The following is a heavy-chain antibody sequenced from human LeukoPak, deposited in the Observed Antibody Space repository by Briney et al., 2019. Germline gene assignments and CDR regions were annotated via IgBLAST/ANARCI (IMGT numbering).Heavy chain of an antibody. CDR1: GFTFRNYV. D-gene: IGHD1-26*01. J-gene: IGHJ4*02. CDR2: ISGGGGST. CDR3: ARLLRGSYQPYIDC. V-gene: IGHV3-23*01. Sequence: GGSLRLSCAASGFTFRNYVMSWVRQAPGKGLEWVSTISGGGGSTYYADSVKGRFTISRDNSKNTLYLQMNSLRAEDTAVYYCARLLRGSYQPYIDCWGQGTLVTVSS.